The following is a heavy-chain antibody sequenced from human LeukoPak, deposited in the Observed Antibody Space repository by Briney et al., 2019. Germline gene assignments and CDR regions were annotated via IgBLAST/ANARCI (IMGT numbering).Heavy chain of an antibody. V-gene: IGHV3-66*01. CDR2: IYSGSST. CDR1: GFTVSTNF. Sequence: GGSLRLSCAASGFTVSTNFVSWVRQAPGKGLEWVSVIYSGSSTYYADSVKGRFTISRDNSKNTLYLQMNSLRAEDTAVYYCARIKRENIAAAGTVDSWGQGTLVTVSS. D-gene: IGHD6-13*01. J-gene: IGHJ4*02. CDR3: ARIKRENIAAAGTVDS.